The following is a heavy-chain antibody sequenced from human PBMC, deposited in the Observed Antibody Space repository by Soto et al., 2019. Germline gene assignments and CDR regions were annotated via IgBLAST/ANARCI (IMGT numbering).Heavy chain of an antibody. V-gene: IGHV3-21*01. CDR1: GFTFSSYS. D-gene: IGHD2-2*01. Sequence: EVQLVESGGGLVKPGGSLRLSCAASGFTFSSYSMNWVRQAPGKGLEWVSSISSSGTYIYYADSVKGRFAISRDNAKNSLYLEMNGLRAEDTAVYYCARDRNHQLQAPFDYWGQGTLVTVSS. CDR3: ARDRNHQLQAPFDY. CDR2: ISSSGTYI. J-gene: IGHJ4*02.